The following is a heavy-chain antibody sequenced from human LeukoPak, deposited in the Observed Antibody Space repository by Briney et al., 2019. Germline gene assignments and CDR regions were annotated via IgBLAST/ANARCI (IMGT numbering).Heavy chain of an antibody. CDR2: ISGSGGST. D-gene: IGHD6-19*01. J-gene: IGHJ4*02. Sequence: SGGSLRLSCAASGFTFSSYAMSWVRQAPGKGLEWVSAISGSGGSTYYADSVKGRFTISRDNSKNTLYLQMNSLRAEDTAVYYCAKDSNTRAYSSGWFGGSYNCWGQGTLVTVSS. V-gene: IGHV3-23*01. CDR3: AKDSNTRAYSSGWFGGSYNC. CDR1: GFTFSSYA.